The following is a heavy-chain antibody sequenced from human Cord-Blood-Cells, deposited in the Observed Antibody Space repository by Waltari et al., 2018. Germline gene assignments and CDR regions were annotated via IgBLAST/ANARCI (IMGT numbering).Heavy chain of an antibody. Sequence: QVQLVQSGAEVKKPGASVKVSCKASGYTFTSYDINWVRQATGQGLEWMGWMNPNSGNTSYAQKFQDRVNMTRNTSISTAYMELSSLRSEDTAVYYCASGQYYSGSSWYDYWGQGTLVTVSS. CDR2: MNPNSGNT. CDR3: ASGQYYSGSSWYDY. V-gene: IGHV1-8*01. CDR1: GYTFTSYD. J-gene: IGHJ4*02. D-gene: IGHD6-13*01.